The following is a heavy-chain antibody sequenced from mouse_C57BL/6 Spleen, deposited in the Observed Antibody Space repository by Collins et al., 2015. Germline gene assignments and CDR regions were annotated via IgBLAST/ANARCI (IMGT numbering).Heavy chain of an antibody. CDR1: GYTFTSYW. CDR3: ARGYGSSPGYYYAMDY. CDR2: IHPNSGST. Sequence: QVQLQQPGAELVKPGASVKLSCKASGYTFTSYWMHWVKQRPGQGLEWIGMIHPNSGSTNYNEKFKSKATLTVDKSSSTAYMQLSSLTSEDSAVYYCARGYGSSPGYYYAMDYWGQGTSVTVSS. V-gene: IGHV1-64*01. D-gene: IGHD1-1*01. J-gene: IGHJ4*01.